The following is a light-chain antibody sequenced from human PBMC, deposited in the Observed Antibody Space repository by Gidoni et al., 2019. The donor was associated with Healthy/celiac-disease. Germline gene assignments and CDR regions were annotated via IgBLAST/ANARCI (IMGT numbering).Light chain of an antibody. Sequence: QSVLTQPPSVSGAPGQRVTISCTGSSSNIGAGYDVHWYQQHPGTAPKPLIYGNSNRPSGVPDRFSGSKSGTSASLAITGLQAEDEADYYCQSYDSSLSGVVFGGGTKLTVL. V-gene: IGLV1-40*01. CDR1: SSNIGAGYD. CDR2: GNS. J-gene: IGLJ2*01. CDR3: QSYDSSLSGVV.